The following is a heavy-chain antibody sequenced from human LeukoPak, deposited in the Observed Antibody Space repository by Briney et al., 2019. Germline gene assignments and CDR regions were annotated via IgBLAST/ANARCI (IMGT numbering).Heavy chain of an antibody. V-gene: IGHV4-38-2*02. CDR1: GYSISSGYY. D-gene: IGHD2-21*01. CDR3: ARHRRDDYFDY. Sequence: SETLSLTCTVSGYSISSGYYWGWIRQPPGKGLEWIGSIYYSGSTYYNPSLKSRVTISVDTSKNQFSLKLSSVTAADTAVYYCARHRRDDYFDYWDQGTLVTVSS. CDR2: IYYSGST. J-gene: IGHJ4*02.